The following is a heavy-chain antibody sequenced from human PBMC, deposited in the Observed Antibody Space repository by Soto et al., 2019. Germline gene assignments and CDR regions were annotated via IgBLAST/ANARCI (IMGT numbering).Heavy chain of an antibody. Sequence: AGPTLVNPTRPLTLTCTFSGFSLSARGVGVGCIRQPPGKALEWLALIYWNDDKRYTPSLKSRLTSTKDTSKNQVVLTMTNMDPVDTATYYCAHSPWGAAPDYWGQGTLVTVSS. CDR2: IYWNDDK. CDR3: AHSPWGAAPDY. D-gene: IGHD3-16*01. CDR1: GFSLSARGVG. V-gene: IGHV2-5*01. J-gene: IGHJ4*02.